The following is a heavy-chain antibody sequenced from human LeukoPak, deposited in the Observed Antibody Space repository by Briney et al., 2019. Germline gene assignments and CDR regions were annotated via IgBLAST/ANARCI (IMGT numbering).Heavy chain of an antibody. CDR3: ARGTCPANTNWFDP. CDR2: IWYDGSNK. D-gene: IGHD1-1*01. Sequence: GGSLRLSCAASGFTFSSYGMHWVRQAPGKGLEWVAVIWYDGSNKYHADSVKGRFTISRDNSKNTLYLQMNSLRAEDTAVYYCARGTCPANTNWFDPWGQGTLVTVSS. V-gene: IGHV3-33*01. CDR1: GFTFSSYG. J-gene: IGHJ5*02.